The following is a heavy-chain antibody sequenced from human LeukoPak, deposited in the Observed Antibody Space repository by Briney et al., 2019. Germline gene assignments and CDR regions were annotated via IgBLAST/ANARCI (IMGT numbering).Heavy chain of an antibody. CDR2: INHSGST. D-gene: IGHD5-24*01. J-gene: IGHJ4*02. V-gene: IGHV4-34*01. Sequence: SETLSLTCAVYGGSFSGYYWSWIRQPPGKGLEWIGEINHSGSTNYNPSLKSRVTISVDRSKNQFSLKLSSVTAADTAVYYCARSRDGYLDYWGQGTLVTVSS. CDR3: ARSRDGYLDY. CDR1: GGSFSGYY.